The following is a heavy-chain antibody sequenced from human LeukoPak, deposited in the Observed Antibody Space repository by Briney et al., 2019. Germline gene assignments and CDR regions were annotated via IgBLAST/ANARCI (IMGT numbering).Heavy chain of an antibody. D-gene: IGHD3-3*01. J-gene: IGHJ6*03. CDR1: GYTFTSNG. Sequence: ASVKVSCKASGYTFTSNGISWVRQAPGQGLEWMGWISAYNGNTNYAQKLQGRVTMTTDTSTCTAYMELRSLRSDDTAVYYCARIQFTIFGVVTYYYMDVWGKGTTVTVSS. CDR3: ARIQFTIFGVVTYYYMDV. CDR2: ISAYNGNT. V-gene: IGHV1-18*01.